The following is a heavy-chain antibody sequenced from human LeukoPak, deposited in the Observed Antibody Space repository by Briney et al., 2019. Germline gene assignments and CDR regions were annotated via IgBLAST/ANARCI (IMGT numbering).Heavy chain of an antibody. J-gene: IGHJ6*03. V-gene: IGHV4-38-2*01. CDR3: ARHVPGSSGYYWVYYCYMDV. CDR1: GYSISSGYY. Sequence: PSETLSLTCAVSGYSISSGYYWGWIRQPPGKGLEWIGSIYHSGSTYYNPSLNSRVTISVDTSKNQFSLKLSSVTAADTAVYYCARHVPGSSGYYWVYYCYMDVWGKGTTVTVSS. D-gene: IGHD3-22*01. CDR2: IYHSGST.